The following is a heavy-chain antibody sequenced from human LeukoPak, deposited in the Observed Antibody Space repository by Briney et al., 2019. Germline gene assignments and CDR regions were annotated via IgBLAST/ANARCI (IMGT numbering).Heavy chain of an antibody. J-gene: IGHJ4*02. D-gene: IGHD6-19*01. CDR3: AKGTRYSSGWYDDYYFDY. Sequence: PGGSLRLSCAASGFTFDDYAMHWVRQAPGKGLEWVSGISWNSGSIGYADSVKGRFTISRDNAKNSLYLQMNSLRAEDMALYYCAKGTRYSSGWYDDYYFDYWGQGTLVTVSS. V-gene: IGHV3-9*03. CDR2: ISWNSGSI. CDR1: GFTFDDYA.